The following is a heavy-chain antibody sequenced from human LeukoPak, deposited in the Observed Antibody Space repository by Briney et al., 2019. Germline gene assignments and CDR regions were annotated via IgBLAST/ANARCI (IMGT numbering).Heavy chain of an antibody. Sequence: GASVKVSCKTSGYTFTTYAIHWVRQAPGQRLEWMGWINGGDGNTEYSQTFQDRITITRDTFASTTYMELNSLSSEDTAFYYCARAGTAIDYWGQGTLVTVSS. D-gene: IGHD3-10*01. J-gene: IGHJ4*02. V-gene: IGHV1-3*01. CDR3: ARAGTAIDY. CDR2: INGGDGNT. CDR1: GYTFTTYA.